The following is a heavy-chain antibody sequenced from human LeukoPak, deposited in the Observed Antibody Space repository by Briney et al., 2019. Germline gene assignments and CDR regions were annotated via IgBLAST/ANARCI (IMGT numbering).Heavy chain of an antibody. CDR3: ARAGRYFDWLPSPYYYYMDV. Sequence: GASVKVSCKASGGTFSSYAISWVRQAPGQGLEWMGRIIPIFGTANYAQKFQGRVTITTDESTSTAYMELSSLRSEDTAVYYCARAGRYFDWLPSPYYYYMDVWGKGTTVTVSS. J-gene: IGHJ6*03. V-gene: IGHV1-69*05. CDR2: IIPIFGTA. D-gene: IGHD3-9*01. CDR1: GGTFSSYA.